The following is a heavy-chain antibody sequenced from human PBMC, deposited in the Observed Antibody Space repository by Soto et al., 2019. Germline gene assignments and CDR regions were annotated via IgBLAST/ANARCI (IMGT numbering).Heavy chain of an antibody. D-gene: IGHD5-12*01. CDR2: IKSKTDGGTT. V-gene: IGHV3-15*01. CDR3: TTVASLEYSGYDYYYYGMDV. CDR1: GFTFSNAW. J-gene: IGHJ6*02. Sequence: GGSLRLSCAASGFTFSNAWMSWVRQAPGKGLEWVGRIKSKTDGGTTDYAAPVKGRFTISRDDSKNTLYLQMNSLKTEDTAVYYCTTVASLEYSGYDYYYYGMDVWGQGTTVTVSS.